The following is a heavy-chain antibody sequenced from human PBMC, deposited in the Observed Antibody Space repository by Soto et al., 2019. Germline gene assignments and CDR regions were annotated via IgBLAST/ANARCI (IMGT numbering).Heavy chain of an antibody. CDR2: SSNSGSFT. Sequence: PGGSLRLSCAASGFTLSDHYMSWIHQAPGKGLEWIGYSSNSGSFTRYADSVKGRFSISRDNAKNSLYLQINSLRGDDTAIYYCVRSGDNYNLLDYWGQGTPVTVSS. J-gene: IGHJ4*02. CDR3: VRSGDNYNLLDY. D-gene: IGHD1-1*01. V-gene: IGHV3-11*06. CDR1: GFTLSDHY.